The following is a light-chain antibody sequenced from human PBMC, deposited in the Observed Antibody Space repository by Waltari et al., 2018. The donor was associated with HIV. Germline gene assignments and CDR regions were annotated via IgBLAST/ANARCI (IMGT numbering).Light chain of an antibody. V-gene: IGLV2-8*01. CDR2: EVT. CDR3: SSYGDSLRVL. Sequence: QSALTQPPSASGSLGQSVTISCTGSSSDIGAYDFVSWFQQHPHSAPKLLLYEVTSRPSPVSARFSGSRSGNTAFLTVAGLQPDDEATYFCSSYGDSLRVLFGGGTNVTVL. CDR1: SSDIGAYDF. J-gene: IGLJ3*02.